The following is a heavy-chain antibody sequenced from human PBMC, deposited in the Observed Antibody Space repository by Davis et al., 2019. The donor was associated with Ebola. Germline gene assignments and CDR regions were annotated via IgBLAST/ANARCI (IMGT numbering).Heavy chain of an antibody. J-gene: IGHJ6*02. CDR3: ARVGRTMVRGVIGYYYYGMDV. Sequence: SCAISGDSVSSNSAAWNWIRQSPSRGLEWLGRTYYRSKWYNDYAVSVKSRITINPDTSKNQFSLQLNSVTPEDTAVYYCARVGRTMVRGVIGYYYYGMDVWGQGTTVTVSS. CDR1: GDSVSSNSAA. V-gene: IGHV6-1*01. CDR2: TYYRSKWYN. D-gene: IGHD3-10*01.